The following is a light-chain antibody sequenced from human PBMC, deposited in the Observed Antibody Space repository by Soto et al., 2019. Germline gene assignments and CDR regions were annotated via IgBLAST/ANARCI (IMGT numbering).Light chain of an antibody. CDR3: QQRSSCPLT. CDR1: QTVSSSY. CDR2: GAS. Sequence: EIVLTQSPGTLSLSPGERATLSCRASQTVSSSYLAWYQQKPGQAPRLLIYGASTRATGIPGRFSGSASGTDFTLTISRLEPEDFAVYYCQQRSSCPLTFGGGTKVEIK. J-gene: IGKJ4*01. V-gene: IGKV3D-20*02.